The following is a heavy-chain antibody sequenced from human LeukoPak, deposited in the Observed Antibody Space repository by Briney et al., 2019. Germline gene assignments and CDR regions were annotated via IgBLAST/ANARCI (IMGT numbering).Heavy chain of an antibody. CDR3: AKGKDYHIDY. D-gene: IGHD3-16*01. V-gene: IGHV3-30*02. CDR1: GFTFSSYG. J-gene: IGHJ4*02. CDR2: IGYDGSYE. Sequence: PGGSLRLSCGASGFTFSSYGMHWVRQAPGKGLEWVVFIGYDGSYEYYADSVRGRFTISRDNSKNTYYLQMNSLRSEDTAVYYCAKGKDYHIDYWGQGALVTVST.